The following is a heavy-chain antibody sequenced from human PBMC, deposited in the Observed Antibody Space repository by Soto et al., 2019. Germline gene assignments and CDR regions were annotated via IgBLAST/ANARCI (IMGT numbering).Heavy chain of an antibody. Sequence: EVQLLESGGTLVQPGGSLRLSCAASGFTFSSYAMSWVRQAPGNGLDWVSVINGSYDSTYYADSVKGRFTISRDNSKNTLYLQMNSLRAEDTAVYYCAKGYCSSTRCSMDYWGQGTLVTVSS. CDR3: AKGYCSSTRCSMDY. J-gene: IGHJ4*02. CDR1: GFTFSSYA. V-gene: IGHV3-23*01. D-gene: IGHD2-2*01. CDR2: INGSYDST.